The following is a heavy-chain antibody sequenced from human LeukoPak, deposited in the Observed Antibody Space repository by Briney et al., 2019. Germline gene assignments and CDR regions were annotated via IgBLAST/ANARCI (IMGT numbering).Heavy chain of an antibody. J-gene: IGHJ4*02. CDR3: ASYDYVWGSYRFFDS. V-gene: IGHV3-48*02. Sequence: GGSLRLSCVASDFTFDFYWMTWVRQAPGKGLEWVSYISSSSSTIYYADSVKGRFTISRDNAKNSLYLQMNSLRDEDTAVYYCASYDYVWGSYRFFDSWGQGTLVTVSS. CDR1: DFTFDFYW. CDR2: ISSSSSTI. D-gene: IGHD3-16*02.